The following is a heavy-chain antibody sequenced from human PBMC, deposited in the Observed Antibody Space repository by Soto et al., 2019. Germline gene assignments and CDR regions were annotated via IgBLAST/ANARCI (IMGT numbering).Heavy chain of an antibody. Sequence: DVQLVESGGGLVQPGRSLRLSCAASGFTFDDYAMHWVRQAPGKGLEWVSGISWNSGSIGYADSVKGRFTISRDNAKNSLYLQMNSLRAEDTALYYCAKAYYYDSSGYYHEHWGQGTLVTVSS. CDR3: AKAYYYDSSGYYHEH. V-gene: IGHV3-9*01. CDR1: GFTFDDYA. D-gene: IGHD3-22*01. CDR2: ISWNSGSI. J-gene: IGHJ1*01.